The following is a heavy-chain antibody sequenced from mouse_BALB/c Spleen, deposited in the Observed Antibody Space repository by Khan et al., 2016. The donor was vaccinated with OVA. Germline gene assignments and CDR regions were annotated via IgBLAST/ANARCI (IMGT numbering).Heavy chain of an antibody. CDR1: GDSITSGY. CDR3: ARWNYSDDGYFDD. Sequence: EVQLQESGPSLVKPSQTLSLTCSVTGDSITSGYWNWIRRFPGNKLEYMGYISYSDSTFYNPSLKSRISITRDTSKNQYYLQLTSVTTEDTATYYCARWNYSDDGYFDDWGQGTTLTVSS. V-gene: IGHV3-8*02. J-gene: IGHJ2*01. D-gene: IGHD2-12*01. CDR2: ISYSDST.